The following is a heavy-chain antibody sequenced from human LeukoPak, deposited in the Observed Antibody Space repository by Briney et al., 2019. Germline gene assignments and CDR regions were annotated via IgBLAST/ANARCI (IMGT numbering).Heavy chain of an antibody. CDR2: IYTSGST. V-gene: IGHV4-4*07. J-gene: IGHJ4*02. Sequence: PSETLSLTCTVSGGSISSYYWSWIRQPAGKGLEWIGRIYTSGSTNYNPSLKSRVTMSVDTSKNQFSLKLSSVTAADTAVYYCARDGAIAVAGYFDYWGQGTLVTVSS. CDR3: ARDGAIAVAGYFDY. D-gene: IGHD6-19*01. CDR1: GGSISSYY.